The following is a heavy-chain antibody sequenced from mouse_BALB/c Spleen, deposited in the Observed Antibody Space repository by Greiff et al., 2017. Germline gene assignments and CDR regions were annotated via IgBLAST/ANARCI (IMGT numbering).Heavy chain of an antibody. CDR2: ISYDGSN. CDR3: ARTTVVARAMDY. D-gene: IGHD1-1*01. J-gene: IGHJ4*01. Sequence: EVQLQESGPGLVKPSQSLSLTCSVTGYSITSGYYWNWIRQFPGNKLEWMGYISYDGSNNYNPSLKNRISITRDTSKNQFFLKLNSVTTEDTATYYCARTTVVARAMDYWGQGTSVTVSS. V-gene: IGHV3-6*02. CDR1: GYSITSGYY.